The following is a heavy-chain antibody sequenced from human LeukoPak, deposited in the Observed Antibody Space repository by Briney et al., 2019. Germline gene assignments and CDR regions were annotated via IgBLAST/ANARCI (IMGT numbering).Heavy chain of an antibody. D-gene: IGHD4-23*01. CDR3: ARDLLNEGNHLDY. V-gene: IGHV4-30-4*01. J-gene: IGHJ4*02. CDR2: IYYSGST. Sequence: NPSETLSLTCTVSGGSISSGDYYWSWIRQPPGKGLEWIGYIYYSGSTYYNPSLKSRVTISVDTSKNQFSLKLSFVTAADTAVYYCARDLLNEGNHLDYWGQGTLVTVSS. CDR1: GGSISSGDYY.